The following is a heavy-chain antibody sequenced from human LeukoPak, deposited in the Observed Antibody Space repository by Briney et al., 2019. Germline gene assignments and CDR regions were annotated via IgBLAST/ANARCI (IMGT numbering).Heavy chain of an antibody. D-gene: IGHD3-3*01. CDR2: ISSSGSII. J-gene: IGHJ4*02. Sequence: GGSLRLSCVVSGFTFSDHYMSWIRQAPGKGLEWVSYISSSGSIIYYADSVKGRFTISRDNAKNSLYLQMNSLRAEDTAVYYCASGYDFWSGYPRGYFDYRGQGTLVTVSS. CDR3: ASGYDFWSGYPRGYFDY. V-gene: IGHV3-11*01. CDR1: GFTFSDHY.